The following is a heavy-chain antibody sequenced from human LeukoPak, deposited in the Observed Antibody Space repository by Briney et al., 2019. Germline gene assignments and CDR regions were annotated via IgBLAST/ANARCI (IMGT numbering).Heavy chain of an antibody. V-gene: IGHV3-66*01. CDR1: GFSVNDDH. CDR2: LYKGGST. CDR3: AREVLGYSYGDNWFDP. Sequence: GGSLRLSCEASGFSVNDDHMTWVRQAPGKGLQWVSVLYKGGSTHYADSVKARFSISRDTSKNTVFLHMKSLRVEDTAVYYCAREVLGYSYGDNWFDPWGQGSLVTVSS. J-gene: IGHJ5*02. D-gene: IGHD5-18*01.